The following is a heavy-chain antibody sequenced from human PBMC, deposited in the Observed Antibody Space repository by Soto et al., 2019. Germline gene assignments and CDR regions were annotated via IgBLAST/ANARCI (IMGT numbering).Heavy chain of an antibody. D-gene: IGHD2-2*01. V-gene: IGHV4-61*01. Sequence: SETLSLTCTVSGGSVSSGSYYWSWIRQPPGKGLEWIGYIYYSGSTNYNPSLKSRVTISVDTYKNQFSLKLSSVTAADTAVYYCARAPWSDIVVVPAATYYFDYWGQGTLVTVSS. CDR3: ARAPWSDIVVVPAATYYFDY. J-gene: IGHJ4*02. CDR1: GGSVSSGSYY. CDR2: IYYSGST.